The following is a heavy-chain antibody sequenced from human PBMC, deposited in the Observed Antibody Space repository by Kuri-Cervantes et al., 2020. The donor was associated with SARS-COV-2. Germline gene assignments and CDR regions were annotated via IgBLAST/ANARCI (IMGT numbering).Heavy chain of an antibody. CDR2: INWNGGST. V-gene: IGHV3-20*04. Sequence: GGSLRLSCAASGFTFDDYGMSWVRQAPGKGLEWVSGINWNGGSTGYADSVKGRFTISRDNSKNTLYLQMNSLRAEDTAVYYCARDLSIAPVLDYWGQGTLVTVSS. CDR3: ARDLSIAPVLDY. J-gene: IGHJ4*02. D-gene: IGHD6-6*01. CDR1: GFTFDDYG.